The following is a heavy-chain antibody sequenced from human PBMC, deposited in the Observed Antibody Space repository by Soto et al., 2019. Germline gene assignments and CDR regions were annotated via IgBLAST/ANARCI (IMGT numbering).Heavy chain of an antibody. V-gene: IGHV3-33*01. CDR2: IWYDGSNK. J-gene: IGHJ4*02. CDR3: AREPSLRYGGLFDY. Sequence: GGSLRLSCAASGFTFSSYGMHWVRQAPGKGLEWVAVIWYDGSNKYYADSVKGRFTISRDNSKNTLYLQMNSLRAEDTAVYYCAREPSLRYGGLFDYWGQGTLVTVSS. CDR1: GFTFSSYG. D-gene: IGHD1-26*01.